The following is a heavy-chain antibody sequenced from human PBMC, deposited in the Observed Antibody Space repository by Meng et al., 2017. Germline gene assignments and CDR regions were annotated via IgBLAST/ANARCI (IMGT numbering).Heavy chain of an antibody. CDR1: GYTLTSYA. D-gene: IGHD2-2*01. CDR3: TRDGYSDCSRTSCFDS. V-gene: IGHV7-4-1*02. Sequence: VQLVKSVSGLRKPGGSVKVSCKASGYTLTSYAINWLRQAPGQGLQWMGWIDTKTGNPTYVPGFTGRLVFSLYPSVSTAYLQISGLKADDTAVYYCTRDGYSDCSRTSCFDSWGQGNLVTVSS. CDR2: IDTKTGNP. J-gene: IGHJ4*02.